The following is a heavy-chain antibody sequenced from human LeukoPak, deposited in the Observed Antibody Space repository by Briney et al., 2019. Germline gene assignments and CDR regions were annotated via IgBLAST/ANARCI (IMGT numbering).Heavy chain of an antibody. CDR1: GFTLSSYE. D-gene: IGHD3-10*01. J-gene: IGHJ6*03. CDR3: AKVGYYGSGSYYSPYYYYYMDV. Sequence: GGSLRLSCAASGFTLSSYEMNWVRQAPGKGLEWVSYMSSSGNSKHYADSVKGRFTISRDNAKNSLYLQMNSLRAEDTAVYYCAKVGYYGSGSYYSPYYYYYMDVWGKGTTVTISS. V-gene: IGHV3-48*03. CDR2: MSSSGNSK.